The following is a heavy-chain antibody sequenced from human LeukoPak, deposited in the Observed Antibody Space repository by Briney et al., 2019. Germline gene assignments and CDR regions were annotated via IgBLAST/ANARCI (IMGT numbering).Heavy chain of an antibody. V-gene: IGHV4-39*02. CDR1: GGSITTSRHY. CDR2: IYYSGIT. J-gene: IGHJ4*02. D-gene: IGHD3-16*01. Sequence: SETLSPTCTVSGGSITTSRHYWGWIRQPPGKGLEGIGSIYYSGITYYNPSLTSRVTISVDTSKNRFSLKLSSVTAANTAVYYCASFGVLTYLIDYWGQGTLVTVSS. CDR3: ASFGVLTYLIDY.